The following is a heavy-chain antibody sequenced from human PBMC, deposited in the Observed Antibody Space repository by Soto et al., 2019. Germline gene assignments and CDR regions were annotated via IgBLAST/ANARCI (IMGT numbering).Heavy chain of an antibody. D-gene: IGHD3-16*01. J-gene: IGHJ6*02. V-gene: IGHV1-18*04. CDR2: ISAYNGNT. CDR3: AGVTLAPYYYYGMDV. Sequence: ASVKVSCKASGYTFTSYGISWVRQAPGQGLEWMGWISAYNGNTNYAQKLQGRVTMTTDTSTSTAYMELRSLRSDDTAVYYCAGVTLAPYYYYGMDVWGQGTTVTVSS. CDR1: GYTFTSYG.